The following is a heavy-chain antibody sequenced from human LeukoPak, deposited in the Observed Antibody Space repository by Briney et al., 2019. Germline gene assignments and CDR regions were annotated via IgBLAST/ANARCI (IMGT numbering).Heavy chain of an antibody. J-gene: IGHJ4*02. D-gene: IGHD3-3*02. CDR3: TRHFFSE. CDR2: SRNKADSYTT. V-gene: IGHV3-72*01. Sequence: GGSLRLSCAASGFMISDHYMDWVRQAPGKGLEWVGRSRNKADSYTTYYAASVKGRFTISRDDSKNSVYLQMNSLKAEDTAIYYCTRHFFSEWGQGTLVTVSS. CDR1: GFMISDHY.